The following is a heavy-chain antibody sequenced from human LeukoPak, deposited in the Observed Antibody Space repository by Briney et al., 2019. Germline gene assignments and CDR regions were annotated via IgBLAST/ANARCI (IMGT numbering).Heavy chain of an antibody. J-gene: IGHJ4*02. D-gene: IGHD2-15*01. V-gene: IGHV3-9*01. Sequence: QPGGSLRLSCAASGFTFDDYAMHWVRQAPGKGLEWVSGISWNSGSIGYADSVKGRFTISRDNAKNSLYLQMNSLRAEDTALYYCAKVSSSGGGFDYWGQGTLVTVSS. CDR1: GFTFDDYA. CDR2: ISWNSGSI. CDR3: AKVSSSGGGFDY.